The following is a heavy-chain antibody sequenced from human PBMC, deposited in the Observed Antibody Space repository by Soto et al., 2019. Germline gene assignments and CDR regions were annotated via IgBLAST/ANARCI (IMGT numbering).Heavy chain of an antibody. J-gene: IGHJ6*02. CDR1: GDVFRSYG. CDR2: IIPISGTT. V-gene: IGHV1-69*01. Sequence: QLQLLQSGAEGKKPGSSLKVSCKASGDVFRSYGINWVRQAPEQGLEWMGGIIPISGTTNYAQKFQGRVAITADESTDTVYMELSRLRSEDTAVYFCARVRCFNGLCHTADYGMDVWGQGTTVTVSS. D-gene: IGHD2-8*01. CDR3: ARVRCFNGLCHTADYGMDV.